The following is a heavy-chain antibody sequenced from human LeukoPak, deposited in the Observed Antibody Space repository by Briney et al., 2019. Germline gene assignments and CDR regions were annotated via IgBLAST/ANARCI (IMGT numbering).Heavy chain of an antibody. CDR1: GDSVSSGGSYY. CDR3: ARRAIAYSSFLYTGAFDP. V-gene: IGHV4-39*01. J-gene: IGHJ5*02. D-gene: IGHD6-6*01. CDR2: FYYTGST. Sequence: SETLSLTCTVSGDSVSSGGSYYWAWIRQPPGKGLEWMGSFYYTGSTYYNPSLKSRVTVSVDTSKNQLCLEVSSVTAADTAVYYCARRAIAYSSFLYTGAFDPWGQGTLVTVSS.